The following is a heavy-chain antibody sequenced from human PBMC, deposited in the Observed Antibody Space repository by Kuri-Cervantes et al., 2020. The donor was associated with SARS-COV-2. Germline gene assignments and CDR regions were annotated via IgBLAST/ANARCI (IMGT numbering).Heavy chain of an antibody. CDR2: IYYSGST. CDR3: ARHRRATGGWAYYDFWSGYFPGWFDP. CDR1: GGSISSSSYY. J-gene: IGHJ5*02. V-gene: IGHV4-39*01. D-gene: IGHD3-3*01. Sequence: SETLSLTCTVSGGSISSSSYYWGWIRQPPGKGLEWIGSIYYSGSTYYNPPLKSRVTISVDTSKNQFSLKLSSVTAADTAVYYCARHRRATGGWAYYDFWSGYFPGWFDPWGQGTLVTVSS.